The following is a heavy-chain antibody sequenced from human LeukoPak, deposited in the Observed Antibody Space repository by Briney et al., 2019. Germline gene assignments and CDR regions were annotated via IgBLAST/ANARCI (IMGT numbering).Heavy chain of an antibody. Sequence: PGGSLRLSCAASGFTFSSYSMNWVRQAPGKGLEWVSCISASYGSTYYADSVKGRFTISRDNSKNTLYLQMNSLRAEDTAVYYCAKDYYYDPVDAFDVWGQGTMVSVSS. CDR3: AKDYYYDPVDAFDV. V-gene: IGHV3-23*01. J-gene: IGHJ3*01. CDR2: ISASYGST. CDR1: GFTFSSYS. D-gene: IGHD3-22*01.